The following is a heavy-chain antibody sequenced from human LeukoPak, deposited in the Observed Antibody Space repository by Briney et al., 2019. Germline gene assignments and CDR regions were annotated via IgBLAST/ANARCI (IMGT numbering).Heavy chain of an antibody. CDR2: IYSGGST. D-gene: IGHD1-1*01. CDR1: GFTVSSNY. J-gene: IGHJ3*02. V-gene: IGHV3-66*01. Sequence: GGSLRLSCAASGFTVSSNYMSWVRQAPGKGLEWVSVIYSGGSTYYADSVKGRFTISRDNSKNTLHLQMNSLRAEDTAVYYCATNYRVDARRTYAFDIWGQGTMVTVSS. CDR3: ATNYRVDARRTYAFDI.